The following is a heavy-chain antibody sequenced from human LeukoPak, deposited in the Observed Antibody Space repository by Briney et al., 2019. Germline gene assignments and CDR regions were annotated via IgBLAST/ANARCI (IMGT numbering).Heavy chain of an antibody. J-gene: IGHJ5*02. D-gene: IGHD4-17*01. Sequence: ASVKVSCKASGYTFTSYDINWVRQATGQGLEWMGWMNPNSGNTGYAQKFQGRVTMTRNTSISTAYMELSSLRSEDTAVYYCARAPSRPPSTVTKSNSLDWFDPWGQGTLVTVSS. CDR3: ARAPSRPPSTVTKSNSLDWFDP. CDR2: MNPNSGNT. CDR1: GYTFTSYD. V-gene: IGHV1-8*01.